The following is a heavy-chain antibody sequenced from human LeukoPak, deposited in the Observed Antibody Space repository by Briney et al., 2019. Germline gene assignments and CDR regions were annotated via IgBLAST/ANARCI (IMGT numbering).Heavy chain of an antibody. CDR2: ISGSGGST. CDR3: AKDLYSSGTDY. Sequence: PGGSLRLSCAASGFTFSDYYMSWIRQAPGKGLEWVSAISGSGGSTYYADSVKGRFTISRDNSKNTLYLQMNSLRAEDTAVYYCAKDLYSSGTDYWGQGTLVTVSS. V-gene: IGHV3-23*01. D-gene: IGHD6-19*01. J-gene: IGHJ4*02. CDR1: GFTFSDYY.